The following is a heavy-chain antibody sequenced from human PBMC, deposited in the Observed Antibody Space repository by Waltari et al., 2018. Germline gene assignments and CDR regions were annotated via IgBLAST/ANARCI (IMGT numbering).Heavy chain of an antibody. CDR2: IETDGSGT. Sequence: EVQLVESGGGLVQPGGSLRLSCAASGFTFSSNWIPWDRQGPGKGLVWVYRIETDGSGTGYAASVKGRFSISRDNAKNTLYLQMNSLRAEDTAVYYCARAGEGAAAYTFDIWGQGTMVTVSS. J-gene: IGHJ3*02. CDR1: GFTFSSNW. V-gene: IGHV3-74*01. CDR3: ARAGEGAAAYTFDI. D-gene: IGHD6-13*01.